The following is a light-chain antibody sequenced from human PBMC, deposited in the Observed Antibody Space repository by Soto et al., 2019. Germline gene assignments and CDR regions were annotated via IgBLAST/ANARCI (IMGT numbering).Light chain of an antibody. CDR3: QAWDSIVV. V-gene: IGLV3-1*01. Sequence: SYELTQPPSVSVSPGQTASIPCSGDKLGDKYACWYQQKPGQSPVLVIYQDSKRPSGIPERFSGSNSGNTATLTISGTQAMDEADYYCQAWDSIVVFGGGTQLTVL. CDR2: QDS. CDR1: KLGDKY. J-gene: IGLJ2*01.